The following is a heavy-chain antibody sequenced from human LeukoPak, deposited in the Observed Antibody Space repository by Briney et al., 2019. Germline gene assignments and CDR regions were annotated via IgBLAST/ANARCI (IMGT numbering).Heavy chain of an antibody. CDR2: VNYRRRS. D-gene: IGHD7-27*01. Sequence: SETLSLTCAVSGDSIRSSNWWSWVRQAPGKGLEWIGEVNYRRRSNYTPSLKSRVTMSVDEPKNQFSLKLNSVTAADTAVYYCTRWGPYFDYWGQGILVTVSS. V-gene: IGHV4-4*02. CDR3: TRWGPYFDY. CDR1: GDSIRSSNW. J-gene: IGHJ4*02.